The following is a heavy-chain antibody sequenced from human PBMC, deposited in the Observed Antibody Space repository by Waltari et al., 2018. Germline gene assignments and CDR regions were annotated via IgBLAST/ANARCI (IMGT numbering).Heavy chain of an antibody. CDR1: GGTFSTYT. CDR3: ARSGEMKGTVDY. J-gene: IGHJ4*02. V-gene: IGHV1-69*02. D-gene: IGHD1-1*01. Sequence: HVQLEQSGAEVKKPGSSVKVSCKASGGTFSTYTVTWVRQAPGQGLEWMGSIIPVLGISKNAQGLQARRTITVDQSTNTGYMELNNLRPEDTGVYYCARSGEMKGTVDYWGQGTLVTVSS. CDR2: IIPVLGIS.